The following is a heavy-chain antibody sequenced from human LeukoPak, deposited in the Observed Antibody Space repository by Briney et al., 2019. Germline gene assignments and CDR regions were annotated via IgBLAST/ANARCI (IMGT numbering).Heavy chain of an antibody. CDR2: ISSSSSYI. CDR1: GFTFSSYG. V-gene: IGHV3-21*01. J-gene: IGHJ4*02. Sequence: GGSLRLSCAASGFTFSSYGMNWVRQAPGKGLEWVSSISSSSSYIYYADSVKGRFTISRDNAKNSLYLQMNSLRAEDTAVYYCAREGIYSSGWPDYWGQGTLVTVSS. D-gene: IGHD6-19*01. CDR3: AREGIYSSGWPDY.